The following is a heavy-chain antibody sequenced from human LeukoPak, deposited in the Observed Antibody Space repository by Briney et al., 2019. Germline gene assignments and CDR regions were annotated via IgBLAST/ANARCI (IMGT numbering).Heavy chain of an antibody. J-gene: IGHJ6*03. CDR1: GYTLTELS. Sequence: ASVKVSCKVSGYTLTELSMHWVRQAPGKGLEWMGGFDPEDGETIYAQKFQGRVTMTEDTSTDTAYMELSSLRSEDTAVYYCATVGRIAVGPGPQSYYYYYYMDVWGKGTTVTVSS. CDR3: ATVGRIAVGPGPQSYYYYYYMDV. D-gene: IGHD6-19*01. CDR2: FDPEDGET. V-gene: IGHV1-24*01.